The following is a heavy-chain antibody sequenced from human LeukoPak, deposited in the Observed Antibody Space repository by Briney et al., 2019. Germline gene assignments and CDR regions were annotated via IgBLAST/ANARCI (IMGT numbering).Heavy chain of an antibody. CDR2: IHYSGST. CDR3: ARGINNDY. V-gene: IGHV4-31*01. D-gene: IGHD1-14*01. CDR1: GGSISSGGYY. J-gene: IGHJ4*02. Sequence: PSETLSLTCTVSGGSISSGGYYWSWIRQHPGKGLEWIGYIHYSGSTYYNPSLKSLVTISLDTSKNQFSLKLCSVTAADTAVYYCARGINNDYWGQGTLVTVSS.